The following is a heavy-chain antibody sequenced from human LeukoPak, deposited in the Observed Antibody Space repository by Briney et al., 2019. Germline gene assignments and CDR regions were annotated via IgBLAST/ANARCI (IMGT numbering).Heavy chain of an antibody. V-gene: IGHV3-23*01. CDR1: GFTFNNYA. CDR3: AKETQLTVSALFDY. Sequence: GGSLRLSCAASGFTFNNYAMSWVRQAPGKGLEWVSAISGSGGSTFYADSVKGRFTISRDSPKNTLFLQVNSLRAEDTAVYYCAKETQLTVSALFDYWGQGTLVTVSS. J-gene: IGHJ4*02. D-gene: IGHD1-1*01. CDR2: ISGSGGST.